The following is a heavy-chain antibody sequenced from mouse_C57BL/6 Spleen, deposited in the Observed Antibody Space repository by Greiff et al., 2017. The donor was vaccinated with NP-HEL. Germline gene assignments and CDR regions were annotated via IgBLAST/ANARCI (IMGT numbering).Heavy chain of an antibody. Sequence: VQLQQPGAELVKPGASVKLSCKASGYTFTSYWMQWVKQRPGQGLAWIGEIDPSDSYTNYNQKFKGKATLTVDTSSSTAYMQLSSLTSEDSAVYYCASLYYGNSSSYAMDYWGQGTSVTVSS. V-gene: IGHV1-50*01. CDR1: GYTFTSYW. CDR3: ASLYYGNSSSYAMDY. D-gene: IGHD1-1*01. CDR2: IDPSDSYT. J-gene: IGHJ4*01.